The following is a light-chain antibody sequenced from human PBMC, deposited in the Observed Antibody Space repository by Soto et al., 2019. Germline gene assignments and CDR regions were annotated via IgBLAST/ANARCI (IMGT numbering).Light chain of an antibody. V-gene: IGKV3-20*01. CDR2: DAS. Sequence: IVMTQSPATLSVSPGERATLSCRASQTVRNNYLAWYQQKPGQAPRLLIYDASSRATGIPDRFSGGVSGTDFTLTISRLEPEDFAVYYCQQFSSYPLTFGGGTKVDIK. CDR3: QQFSSYPLT. J-gene: IGKJ4*01. CDR1: QTVRNNY.